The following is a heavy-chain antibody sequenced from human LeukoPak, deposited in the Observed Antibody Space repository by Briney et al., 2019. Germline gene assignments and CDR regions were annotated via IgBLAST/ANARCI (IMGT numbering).Heavy chain of an antibody. CDR2: IDTSGTT. Sequence: PSETLSLTCTVSGGSIISYYWSWIRQPAGKGLEWIGRIDTSGTTNYSPSLKSRLTMSVDTSKNQFSLKLSSVTAADTAVYYCARDRVWFGELLPFDYWGQGTLVTVSS. J-gene: IGHJ4*02. CDR1: GGSIISYY. CDR3: ARDRVWFGELLPFDY. V-gene: IGHV4-4*07. D-gene: IGHD3-10*01.